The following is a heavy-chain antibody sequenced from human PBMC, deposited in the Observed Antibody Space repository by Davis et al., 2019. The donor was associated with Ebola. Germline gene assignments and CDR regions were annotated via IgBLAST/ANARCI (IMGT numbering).Heavy chain of an antibody. CDR1: RFTFTRAW. D-gene: IGHD3-10*01. Sequence: GESLKISCAASRFTFTRAWMGWVRQAPGKGLEWVGRIKSNTDGGTTDYAAPVKGRFTISRDDSENTLYLQMNSLKIEDTAVYYCARGSGTDGYYFDYWGQGTLVTVSS. CDR2: IKSNTDGGTT. V-gene: IGHV3-15*01. CDR3: ARGSGTDGYYFDY. J-gene: IGHJ4*02.